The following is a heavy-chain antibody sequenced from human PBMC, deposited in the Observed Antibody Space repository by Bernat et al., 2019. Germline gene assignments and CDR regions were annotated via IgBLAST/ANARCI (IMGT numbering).Heavy chain of an antibody. CDR2: IWYDGSNK. D-gene: IGHD5-18*01. CDR1: GFTFSSYG. J-gene: IGHJ5*02. V-gene: IGHV3-33*01. Sequence: QVQLVESGGGVVQPGRSLRLSCAASGFTFSSYGMHWVRQAPGKGLEWVAVIWYDGSNKYYADAVKGRFTISRDNSKNTLYLQMNSLRAEDTAVYYCARESSDVVTAMGPLLDSMGFDPWGQGTLVTVSS. CDR3: ARESSDVVTAMGPLLDSMGFDP.